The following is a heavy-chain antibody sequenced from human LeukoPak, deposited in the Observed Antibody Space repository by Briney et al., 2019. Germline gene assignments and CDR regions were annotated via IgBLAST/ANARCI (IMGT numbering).Heavy chain of an antibody. D-gene: IGHD3-16*02. V-gene: IGHV3-23*01. CDR2: ITASGGST. Sequence: GGSLRLSCAGSGFMFSSDALSWVRQAPGKGLEWVSGITASGGSTYYTDSVKGRFTISRDNSKNTLYLQMNSLRVEDTALYFCAKVPSYTVFSYYGMDVWGQGTTVTVSS. J-gene: IGHJ6*02. CDR1: GFMFSSDA. CDR3: AKVPSYTVFSYYGMDV.